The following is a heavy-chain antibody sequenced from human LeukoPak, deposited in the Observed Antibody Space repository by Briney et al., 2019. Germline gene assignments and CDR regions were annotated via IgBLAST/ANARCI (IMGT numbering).Heavy chain of an antibody. CDR2: INTDASST. J-gene: IGHJ4*02. D-gene: IGHD3-10*01. CDR3: ARGSYYFDY. V-gene: IGHV3-74*01. CDR1: GFTLYTFGSYW. Sequence: GGSLRLSCAASGFTLYTFGSYWMHWVRQAPGKGVVWISRINTDASSTSYADSVKGRFTISRDNAKNTLYLQMNSLRAEDTAVYYCARGSYYFDYWGQGTLVTVSS.